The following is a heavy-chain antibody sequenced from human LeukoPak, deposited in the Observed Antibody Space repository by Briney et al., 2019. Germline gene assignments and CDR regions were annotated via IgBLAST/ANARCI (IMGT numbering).Heavy chain of an antibody. CDR3: AVPSLMESLRPGGFGPVMDV. Sequence: ASVKVSCKVSGYTLTELSMHWVRQAPGKGLEWMGGFDPEDGETIYAQKFQGRVTMTEDTSTDTAYMELSSLRSEDTAVYYCAVPSLMESLRPGGFGPVMDVWGKGTTVTVSS. CDR2: FDPEDGET. CDR1: GYTLTELS. D-gene: IGHD3-10*01. J-gene: IGHJ6*04. V-gene: IGHV1-24*01.